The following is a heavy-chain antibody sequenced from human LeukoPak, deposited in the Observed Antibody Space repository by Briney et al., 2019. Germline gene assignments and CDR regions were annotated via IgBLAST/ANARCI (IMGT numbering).Heavy chain of an antibody. D-gene: IGHD6-13*01. J-gene: IGHJ5*02. CDR3: AREASWYGLGWFDP. Sequence: GASVKVSCKASGYTFTGYYMHWVRQAPGQGLEWMGWINPNSGGTNYAQKFQGRVTMTRDTSISTAYMELSRLRSDDTAVYYCAREASWYGLGWFDPWGQGTLVTVSS. CDR2: INPNSGGT. CDR1: GYTFTGYY. V-gene: IGHV1-2*02.